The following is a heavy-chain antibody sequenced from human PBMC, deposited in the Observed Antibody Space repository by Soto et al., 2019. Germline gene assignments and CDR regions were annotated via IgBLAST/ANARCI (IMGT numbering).Heavy chain of an antibody. CDR2: IYYSGST. Sequence: PSETLALTCTVYGGCISSGGYYWSWIRQHPGKGLEWIGYIYYSGSTYYNPSLKSRVTISVDTSKNQFSLKLSSVTAADTAVYYCARGSMVRGVIMKHYYYGMDVWGQGTTVTVSS. J-gene: IGHJ6*02. V-gene: IGHV4-61*08. D-gene: IGHD3-10*01. CDR1: GGCISSGGYY. CDR3: ARGSMVRGVIMKHYYYGMDV.